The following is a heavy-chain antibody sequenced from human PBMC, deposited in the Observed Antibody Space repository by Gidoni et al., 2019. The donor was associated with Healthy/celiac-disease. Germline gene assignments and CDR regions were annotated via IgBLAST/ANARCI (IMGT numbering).Heavy chain of an antibody. J-gene: IGHJ2*01. CDR2: IDYSGST. CDR3: ARLSYYDSSGYYSYPNWYFDL. Sequence: QLQLQEPGPGLVKPSETLSLTCTVSGGSISSSSYYWGGIRQPPGKGLEWIGSIDYSGSTYYTPSLKSRVTISVDTSKNQFSLKLRSVTAADTAVYYCARLSYYDSSGYYSYPNWYFDLWGRGTLVTVSS. CDR1: GGSISSSSYY. V-gene: IGHV4-39*01. D-gene: IGHD3-22*01.